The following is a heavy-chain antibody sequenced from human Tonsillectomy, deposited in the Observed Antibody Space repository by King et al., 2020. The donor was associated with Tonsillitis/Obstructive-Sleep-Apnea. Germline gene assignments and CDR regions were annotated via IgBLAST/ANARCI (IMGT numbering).Heavy chain of an antibody. CDR3: ARRVALRAPFDY. V-gene: IGHV4-59*08. Sequence: VQLQESGPGLVKPSETLSLTCTVSGGSISSYYWSWIRQPPGKGLEWIGYIYYSGSTNYNPSLKSRVTISVDKSKNQFSLKLSSVTAADTAAYYCARRVALRAPFDYWGQGTLVTVSS. D-gene: IGHD2-15*01. J-gene: IGHJ4*02. CDR1: GGSISSYY. CDR2: IYYSGST.